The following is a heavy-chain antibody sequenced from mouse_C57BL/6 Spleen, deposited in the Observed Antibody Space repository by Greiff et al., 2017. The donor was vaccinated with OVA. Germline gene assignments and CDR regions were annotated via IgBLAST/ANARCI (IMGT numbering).Heavy chain of an antibody. CDR2: IYPRSGNT. Sequence: QVQLKESGAELARPGASVKLSCKASGYTFTSYGISWVKQRTGQGLEWIGEIYPRSGNTYYNEKFKGKATLTADKSSSTAYMELRSLTSEDSAVYFCASYGSSPHYYAMDYWGQGTSVTVSS. CDR1: GYTFTSYG. CDR3: ASYGSSPHYYAMDY. D-gene: IGHD1-1*01. J-gene: IGHJ4*01. V-gene: IGHV1-81*01.